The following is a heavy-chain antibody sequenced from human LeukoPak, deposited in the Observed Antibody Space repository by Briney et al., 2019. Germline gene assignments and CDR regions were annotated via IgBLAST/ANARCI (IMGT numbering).Heavy chain of an antibody. J-gene: IGHJ6*03. CDR1: GGSISSYY. CDR2: IYTSGST. V-gene: IGHV4-4*07. Sequence: SETLSLTCTVSGGSISSYYGSWIRQPAGKGLEWIGRIYTSGSTNYNPSLKSRVTMSLDTSKNQFSLKLSSVTAADTAVYYCARVNSEYYYYYYYMDVWGKGTTVTVSS. CDR3: ARVNSEYYYYYYYMDV. D-gene: IGHD2/OR15-2a*01.